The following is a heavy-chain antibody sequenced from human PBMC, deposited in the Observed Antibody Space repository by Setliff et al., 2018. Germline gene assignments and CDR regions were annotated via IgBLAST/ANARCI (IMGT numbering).Heavy chain of an antibody. CDR2: IFRGESI. CDR1: GGSISSSSYQ. CDR3: ASHPRVTIFGVVAFDY. V-gene: IGHV4-39*01. D-gene: IGHD3-3*01. J-gene: IGHJ4*02. Sequence: SETLSLTCTVSGGSISSSSYQWGWVRQTPGKGLEWIGNIFRGESISYNPSLKSRVTISVDTSQNQFSLKLSSVTAADTAAYYCASHPRVTIFGVVAFDYWGQGILVTVSS.